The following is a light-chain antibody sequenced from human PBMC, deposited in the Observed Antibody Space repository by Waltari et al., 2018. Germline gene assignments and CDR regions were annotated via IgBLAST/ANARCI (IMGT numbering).Light chain of an antibody. CDR2: AAS. CDR1: QSVGDSD. Sequence: NVLTQSPDTLSLSPGETATLSCRASQSVGDSDLAWYQQKPCQSPRLLIYAASNRASGISDRFSGSGSGRDFTLTISSLEPEDVGVYYCMQRIEFPWTFGQGTKVEIK. CDR3: MQRIEFPWT. J-gene: IGKJ1*01. V-gene: IGKV3D-20*02.